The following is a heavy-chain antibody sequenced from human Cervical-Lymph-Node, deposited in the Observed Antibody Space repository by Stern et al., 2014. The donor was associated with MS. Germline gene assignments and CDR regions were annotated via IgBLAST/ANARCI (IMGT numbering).Heavy chain of an antibody. CDR2: ISSSSGYI. D-gene: IGHD5-24*01. CDR3: ARELEIDYGMDV. J-gene: IGHJ6*02. CDR1: GFTFSLYN. Sequence: MQLVQSGGGLVKPGGSLRLSCAASGFTFSLYNMNWVRQAPGKGLEWVSFISSSSGYIYYADSMKGRFTISRDNAKNSLYLQMNSLRAEDTAVYYCARELEIDYGMDVWGQGTTVTVSS. V-gene: IGHV3-21*01.